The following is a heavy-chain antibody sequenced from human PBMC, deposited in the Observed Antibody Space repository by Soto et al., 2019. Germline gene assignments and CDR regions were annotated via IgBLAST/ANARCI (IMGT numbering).Heavy chain of an antibody. CDR3: AKDRTMARGIRAFDI. D-gene: IGHD3-10*01. CDR1: GFAFGNYP. CDR2: ISGSGGMT. J-gene: IGHJ3*02. Sequence: EAQLLQSGGGLVPPGGTLRLSCVASGFAFGNYPMAWVRQTPGKGLQWISTISGSGGMTDYEDSVRGRFTVSVDHSKDTVHLQMTSLRADHTAVYYCAKDRTMARGIRAFDIWGQGTTVTISS. V-gene: IGHV3-23*01.